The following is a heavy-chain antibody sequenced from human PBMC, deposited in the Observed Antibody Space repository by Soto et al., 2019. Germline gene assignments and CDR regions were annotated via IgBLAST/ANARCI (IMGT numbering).Heavy chain of an antibody. D-gene: IGHD1-7*01. V-gene: IGHV4-4*02. J-gene: IGHJ5*01. CDR3: ARDKRTGITDWFDS. Sequence: SETLSLTCAVSSASISDTNWWSWVRQPPGKGLEWIGEIHHSGGANYNPSLKSRVTISVDKSKNQFSLKMSSVTAADTAVYYCARDKRTGITDWFDSWGQGTQVTVSS. CDR2: IHHSGGA. CDR1: SASISDTNW.